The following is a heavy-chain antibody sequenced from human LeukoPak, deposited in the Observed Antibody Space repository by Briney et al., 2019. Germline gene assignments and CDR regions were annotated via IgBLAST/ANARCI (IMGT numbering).Heavy chain of an antibody. J-gene: IGHJ4*02. CDR1: GFTFDDYT. CDR2: ITWDVGTT. Sequence: GGSLRLSCAASGFTFDDYTMHWVRQAPGKGLEWVSLITWDVGTTYYADSVKGRFTISRDNAKNSLYLQMNSLRAEDTAVYYCAREEDIWGQGSLVTVSS. D-gene: IGHD2-15*01. V-gene: IGHV3-43*01. CDR3: AREEDI.